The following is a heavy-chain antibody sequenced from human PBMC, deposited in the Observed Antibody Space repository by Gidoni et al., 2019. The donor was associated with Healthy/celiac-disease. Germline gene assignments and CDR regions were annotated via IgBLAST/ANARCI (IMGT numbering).Heavy chain of an antibody. CDR2: IWYDGSNK. CDR3: AREGSLEWLQKFDY. Sequence: QVQLVESGGGVVQHGRSLRLSCVASGFTFSSYGMHWFRQAPGKGMEWVAVIWYDGSNKYYADSVKGRFTISRDNSKNTMYLQMNSLRAEDTAVYYCAREGSLEWLQKFDYWGQGTLVTVSS. D-gene: IGHD3-3*01. J-gene: IGHJ4*02. CDR1: GFTFSSYG. V-gene: IGHV3-33*01.